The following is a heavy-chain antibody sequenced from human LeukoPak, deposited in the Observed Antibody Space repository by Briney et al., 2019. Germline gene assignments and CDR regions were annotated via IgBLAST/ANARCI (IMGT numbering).Heavy chain of an antibody. J-gene: IGHJ3*02. Sequence: GGSLRLSCAASGFTFSDHYMDWVRQAPGKGLEWVGRTRNKANSYTTEYAAPVKGRFTISRDDSKNSLYLQMNSLKTEDTAVYYCARDRGSSGWSDAFDIWGQGTMVTVSS. V-gene: IGHV3-72*01. CDR2: TRNKANSYTT. CDR1: GFTFSDHY. D-gene: IGHD6-19*01. CDR3: ARDRGSSGWSDAFDI.